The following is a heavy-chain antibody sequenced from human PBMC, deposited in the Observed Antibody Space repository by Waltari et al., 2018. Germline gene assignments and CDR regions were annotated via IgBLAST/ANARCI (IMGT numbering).Heavy chain of an antibody. D-gene: IGHD6-19*01. V-gene: IGHV1-69*01. CDR1: GGTFSRYA. Sequence: QVQLVQSGAEVKKRGSSVKVSCKASGGTFSRYAIRWVRTAPGQGLVGMGGIIPILGQANDAQNLQDRVTITADEATSTAYMELSSLRSEDTAVYYCARVIAVAGASFDYWGQGTLVTVSS. CDR3: ARVIAVAGASFDY. CDR2: IIPILGQA. J-gene: IGHJ4*02.